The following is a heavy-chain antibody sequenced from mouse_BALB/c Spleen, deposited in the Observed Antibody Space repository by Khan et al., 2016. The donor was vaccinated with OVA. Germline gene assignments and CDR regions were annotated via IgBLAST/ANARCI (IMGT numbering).Heavy chain of an antibody. D-gene: IGHD1-1*01. Sequence: QVQLQQPGAELVRPGVSVKISCKGSGYTFTDYAMHWVKQSHAKSLEWIGVISTYYGDANYNQKFKGKATMTVDKSSSTAYMELARLTSEDSAIYSCARDYGSSYRYFDVWGAGTTVTVSS. V-gene: IGHV1S137*01. CDR1: GYTFTDYA. CDR3: ARDYGSSYRYFDV. CDR2: ISTYYGDA. J-gene: IGHJ1*01.